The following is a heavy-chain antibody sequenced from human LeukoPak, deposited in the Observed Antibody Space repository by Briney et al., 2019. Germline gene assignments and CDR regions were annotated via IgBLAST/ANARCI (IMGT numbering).Heavy chain of an antibody. Sequence: ASVKVSCKASGGTFSSYAISWVRQAPGQGLEWMGGIIPIFGTANYAQKFQGRVTITADESTSTAYMELSSLRSEDTAVYYCARLTSSGYSYGFGGYYYGMDVWGQGTTVTVSS. CDR3: ARLTSSGYSYGFGGYYYGMDV. V-gene: IGHV1-69*13. J-gene: IGHJ6*02. D-gene: IGHD5-18*01. CDR1: GGTFSSYA. CDR2: IIPIFGTA.